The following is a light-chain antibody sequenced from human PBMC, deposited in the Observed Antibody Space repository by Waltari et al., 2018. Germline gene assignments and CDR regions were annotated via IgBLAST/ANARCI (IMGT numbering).Light chain of an antibody. Sequence: EIVLTQSPGTLSLSQGDTATLSCRASESVTTNYLVWYQQKFGQAPRLLIYGASNRATGVPVRFSGSGSETDFTLTITSLTPEDFAVYYCQQYGASYSVTFGQGTRLEIK. CDR2: GAS. CDR3: QQYGASYSVT. CDR1: ESVTTNY. J-gene: IGKJ5*01. V-gene: IGKV3-20*01.